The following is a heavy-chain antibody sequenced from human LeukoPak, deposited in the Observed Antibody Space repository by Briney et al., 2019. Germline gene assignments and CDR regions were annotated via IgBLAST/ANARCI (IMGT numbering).Heavy chain of an antibody. CDR1: SGSISSYY. V-gene: IGHV4-59*08. CDR2: IYYSGST. J-gene: IGHJ3*01. CDR3: AVAGARYSDTGGLYAFDF. D-gene: IGHD2-8*02. Sequence: SETLSLTCTVSSGSISSYYWSWIRQPPGMGLEWIGYIYYSGSTNYNPSLKSRVTISVDMSKNQFSLKLNYVTAADTAVYYCAVAGARYSDTGGLYAFDFWGRGTMVTVSS.